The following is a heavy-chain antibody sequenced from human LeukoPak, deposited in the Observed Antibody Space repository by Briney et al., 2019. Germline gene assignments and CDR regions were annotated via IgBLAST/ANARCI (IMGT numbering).Heavy chain of an antibody. CDR3: ARDGLEYYDILTGYYNVPLPFDY. V-gene: IGHV3-21*01. D-gene: IGHD3-9*01. CDR1: GFTFSSYS. CDR2: ISSSSSYI. Sequence: KPGGSLRLSCAASGFTFSSYSMNWVRQAPGKGLEWVSSISSSSSYIYYADSVKGRFTISRDNAKNSLYLQMNSLRAEDTAVYYCARDGLEYYDILTGYYNVPLPFDYWGQGTLVTVSS. J-gene: IGHJ4*02.